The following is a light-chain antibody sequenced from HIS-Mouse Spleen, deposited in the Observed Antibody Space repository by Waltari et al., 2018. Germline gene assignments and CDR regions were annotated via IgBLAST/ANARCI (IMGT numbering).Light chain of an antibody. CDR2: SNN. V-gene: IGLV1-44*01. CDR1: SSNIGSNT. CDR3: AAWDDSLNGNYV. J-gene: IGLJ1*01. Sequence: QSVLTQPPSASGTPGPRVTIPCSGSSSNIGSNTVHWYQQLPGTAPKLLIYSNNQRPSGVPDRFSGSKSGTSASLAISGLQSEDEADYYCAAWDDSLNGNYVFGTGTKVTVL.